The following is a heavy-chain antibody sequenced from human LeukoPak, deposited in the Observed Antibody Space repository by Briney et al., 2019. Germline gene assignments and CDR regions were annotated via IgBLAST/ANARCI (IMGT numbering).Heavy chain of an antibody. CDR1: GYTFTSYG. Sequence: ASVKVSCKASGYTFTSYGISWVRQAPGQGLEWMGWISAYNGNKNYAQKLQGRVTMTTDTSTSTAYMELRSLRSDDTAVYYCARGLGVVTPCRGYYYYGMDVWGQGTTVTVPS. J-gene: IGHJ6*02. CDR3: ARGLGVVTPCRGYYYYGMDV. CDR2: ISAYNGNK. V-gene: IGHV1-18*04. D-gene: IGHD4-23*01.